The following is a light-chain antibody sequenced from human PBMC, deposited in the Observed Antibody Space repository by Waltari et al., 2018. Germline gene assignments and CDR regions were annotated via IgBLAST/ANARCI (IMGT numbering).Light chain of an antibody. CDR2: EVS. CDR3: SSYVTSGSYV. Sequence: QSALTQPASVSGSPGQSITISCTGTSSAFGRYKYVSWYQHLPGKAPKLIIYEVSERPSGVSNRCSGSKSGNTASLTSSGLQAEDEADYYCSSYVTSGSYVFGVGTKVTVL. J-gene: IGLJ1*01. V-gene: IGLV2-14*01. CDR1: SSAFGRYKY.